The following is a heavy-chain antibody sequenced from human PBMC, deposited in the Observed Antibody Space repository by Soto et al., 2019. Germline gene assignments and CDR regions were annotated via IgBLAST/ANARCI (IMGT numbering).Heavy chain of an antibody. Sequence: QVQLQESGPGLVKPSETLSLTCTVSGDSVSTAYWSWIRQPPGKRLEYIGFIYNGGSPNYNPSLESRVTRPPDTSKNQFSLKLTSVTAADTAVYYCARGEWFLRGYGMDVWGRGTTVTVS. J-gene: IGHJ6*02. D-gene: IGHD3-3*01. CDR2: IYNGGSP. CDR1: GDSVSTAY. V-gene: IGHV4-59*02. CDR3: ARGEWFLRGYGMDV.